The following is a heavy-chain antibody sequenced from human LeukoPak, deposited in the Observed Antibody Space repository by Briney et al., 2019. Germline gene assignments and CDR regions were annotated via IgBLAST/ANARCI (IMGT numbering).Heavy chain of an antibody. J-gene: IGHJ4*02. CDR3: ARPSQNYYGSGTYFDY. CDR2: ISSSSSTI. CDR1: GFTFSSYS. Sequence: TGGSLRLSCAASGFTFSSYSMNWVRQAPGKGLEWVSYISSSSSTIYYADSVKGRFTISRDNAKNSLYLQMNRLRAEDTAVYYCARPSQNYYGSGTYFDYWGQGTLVTVSS. D-gene: IGHD3-10*01. V-gene: IGHV3-48*01.